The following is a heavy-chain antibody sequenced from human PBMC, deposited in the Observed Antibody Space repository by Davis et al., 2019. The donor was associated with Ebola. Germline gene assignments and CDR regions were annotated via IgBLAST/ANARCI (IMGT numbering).Heavy chain of an antibody. D-gene: IGHD2-2*02. CDR1: GYTFTSYA. CDR3: ARDGGIVVVPAAIQGYYYGMDV. V-gene: IGHV1-3*01. Sequence: ASVKVSCKASGYTFTSYAMHWVRQAPGQRLEWMGWINAGNGNTKYSQKFQGRVTITRDTSASTAYMELSSLRSEDTAVYYCARDGGIVVVPAAIQGYYYGMDVWGQGTTVTVSS. J-gene: IGHJ6*02. CDR2: INAGNGNT.